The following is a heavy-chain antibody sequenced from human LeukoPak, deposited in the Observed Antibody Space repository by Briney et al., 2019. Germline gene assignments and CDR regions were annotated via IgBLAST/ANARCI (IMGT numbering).Heavy chain of an antibody. CDR3: ARHYGDLYLPFDY. J-gene: IGHJ4*02. Sequence: PAETLSLTYSVSGGYISCYYGSWIRHPPGKALAWFAYMSHSGSPNSTPSLRCRVNISVDVSKNEFSLKLSSVTPADTAVYYCARHYGDLYLPFDYWGQGTLVTVSS. CDR1: GGYISCYY. D-gene: IGHD4-17*01. V-gene: IGHV4-59*08. CDR2: MSHSGSP.